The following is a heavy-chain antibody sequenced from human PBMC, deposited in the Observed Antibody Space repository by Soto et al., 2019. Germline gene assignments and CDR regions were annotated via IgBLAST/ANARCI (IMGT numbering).Heavy chain of an antibody. CDR1: GYTFTSYA. V-gene: IGHV1-3*01. J-gene: IGHJ5*02. CDR2: INAGNGNT. CDR3: ARDPIRLLGYCSSTSCYEYNWFDP. D-gene: IGHD2-2*01. Sequence: ASVKVSCKASGYTFTSYAMHWVRQAPGQRLERMGWINAGNGNTKYSQKFQGRVTITRDTSASTAYMELSSLRSEDTAVYYCARDPIRLLGYCSSTSCYEYNWFDPWGQGTLVTVSS.